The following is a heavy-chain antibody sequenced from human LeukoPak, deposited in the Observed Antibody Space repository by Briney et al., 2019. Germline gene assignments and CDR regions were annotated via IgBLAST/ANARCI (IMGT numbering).Heavy chain of an antibody. V-gene: IGHV3-7*03. J-gene: IGHJ5*02. CDR1: GFTFSDKW. CDR3: ARVGWELLNLHFDP. CDR2: IKKDGSQK. Sequence: GGSLRLSCVGSGFTFSDKWMSWVRQAPGKGPEWGASIKKDGSQKYYVDSVKGRFTISRDNAQNSLYLQMSSLRVEDTAIYSCARVGWELLNLHFDPWGQGTLVTVSS. D-gene: IGHD1-26*01.